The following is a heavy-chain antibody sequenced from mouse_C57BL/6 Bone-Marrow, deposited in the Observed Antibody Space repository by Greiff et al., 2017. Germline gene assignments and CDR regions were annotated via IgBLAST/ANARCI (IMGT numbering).Heavy chain of an antibody. J-gene: IGHJ3*01. D-gene: IGHD2-4*01. CDR3: ARGIYYDYDEGFAY. CDR2: ISDGGSYT. V-gene: IGHV5-4*01. Sequence: EVQLVESGGGLVKPGGSLKLSCAASGFTFSSYAMSWVRQTPEKRLEWVATISDGGSYTYYPDNVKGQFTISRDNAKNNLYLQMSHLKSEDTAMYYCARGIYYDYDEGFAYWGQGTLVTVSA. CDR1: GFTFSSYA.